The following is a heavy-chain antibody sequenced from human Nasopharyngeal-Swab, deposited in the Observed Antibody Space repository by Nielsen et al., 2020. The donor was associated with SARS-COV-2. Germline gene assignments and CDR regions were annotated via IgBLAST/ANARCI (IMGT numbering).Heavy chain of an antibody. V-gene: IGHV4-34*01. CDR3: TRGGGSWIQLWLSAFDI. CDR2: INHSGST. CDR1: GGSFSGYY. J-gene: IGHJ3*02. D-gene: IGHD5-18*01. Sequence: SETLSLTCAVYGGSFSGYYWSWIRQPPGKGLEWIGEINHSGSTNYNPSLKSRVTISVDTSKNQFSLKLSSVTAADTAVYYCTRGGGSWIQLWLSAFDIWGQGTMVTVSS.